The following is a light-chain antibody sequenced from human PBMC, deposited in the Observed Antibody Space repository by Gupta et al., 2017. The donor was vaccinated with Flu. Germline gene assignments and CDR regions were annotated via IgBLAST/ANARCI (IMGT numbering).Light chain of an antibody. Sequence: DIQMTQSPPYLSASVGDRVTITCRASHSIRNYLNWYQQKPGKAPKVLIYAASSLQSGVPSRFSGSGSGTEFTLTISSLPPEDSATYYCQQSYSLPYPFCQGTKLEIK. CDR3: QQSYSLPYP. V-gene: IGKV1-39*01. J-gene: IGKJ2*01. CDR1: HSIRNY. CDR2: AAS.